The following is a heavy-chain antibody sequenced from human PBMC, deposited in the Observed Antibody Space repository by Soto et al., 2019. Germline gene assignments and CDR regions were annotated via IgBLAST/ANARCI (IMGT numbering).Heavy chain of an antibody. Sequence: EVQLLESGGGLVQPGGSLRLSCAASGFTFSSYAMSWVRQAPGKGLEWVSAISGSGGSTYYADSVKGRFIISRDNSKNTLYLQMNSLRAEDTAVYYCAKDRGLDGYSTDAFDIWGQGTMVTVSS. CDR2: ISGSGGST. CDR1: GFTFSSYA. CDR3: AKDRGLDGYSTDAFDI. V-gene: IGHV3-23*01. D-gene: IGHD5-18*01. J-gene: IGHJ3*02.